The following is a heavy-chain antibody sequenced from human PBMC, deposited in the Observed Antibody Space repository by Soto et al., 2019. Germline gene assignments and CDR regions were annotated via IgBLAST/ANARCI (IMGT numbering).Heavy chain of an antibody. CDR3: AKGGDFLTDAFDI. Sequence: DVQLVESGGGLVQPGRSLRLSCAASGFTFDDYAMHWVRQAPGKGLEWVSGISWNSGSIGYADSVKGRFTISRDNAKNSLYLQMNSLRAEDTALYYCAKGGDFLTDAFDIWGQGTMVTVSS. V-gene: IGHV3-9*01. D-gene: IGHD4-17*01. CDR2: ISWNSGSI. J-gene: IGHJ3*02. CDR1: GFTFDDYA.